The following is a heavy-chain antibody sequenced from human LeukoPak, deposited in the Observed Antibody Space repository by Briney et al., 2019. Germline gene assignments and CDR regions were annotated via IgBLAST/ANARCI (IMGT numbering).Heavy chain of an antibody. V-gene: IGHV3-20*04. J-gene: IGHJ4*02. Sequence: GGSLRLSCAASGFTFDNYGMSWVRQAPGKGLEWVSGTNWNGGSTGYADSVKGRFTISRDNAKNSLYLQMNSLRVEDTASYYCARGRGSGSYNSIHYWGQGTLVTVSS. D-gene: IGHD3-10*01. CDR3: ARGRGSGSYNSIHY. CDR2: TNWNGGST. CDR1: GFTFDNYG.